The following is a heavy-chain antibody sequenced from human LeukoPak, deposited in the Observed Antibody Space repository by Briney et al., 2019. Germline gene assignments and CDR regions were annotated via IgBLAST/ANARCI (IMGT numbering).Heavy chain of an antibody. CDR2: ISWNSGSI. J-gene: IGHJ4*02. V-gene: IGHV3-9*01. D-gene: IGHD6-13*01. Sequence: GGSLRLSCAASGFTFDDYAMHWVRQAPGKGLEWVSGISWNSGSIGYADSVKGRFTISRDNAKNSLYLQMNSLRAEDTALYYCAKDTGYSSNWYYFDYWGQGTLVTVSS. CDR3: AKDTGYSSNWYYFDY. CDR1: GFTFDDYA.